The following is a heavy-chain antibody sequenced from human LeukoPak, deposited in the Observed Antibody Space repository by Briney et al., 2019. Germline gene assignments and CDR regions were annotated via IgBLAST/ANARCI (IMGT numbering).Heavy chain of an antibody. CDR2: ISAYNGNT. CDR3: ARDRHTMVRGVIPPFDY. D-gene: IGHD3-10*01. V-gene: IGHV1-18*01. CDR1: GYTFTSYG. Sequence: ASVKVSCMASGYTFTSYGISWVRQAPGQGLEWMGWISAYNGNTNYAQKLQGRVTMTTDTSTSTAYMELRSLRSDDTAVYYCARDRHTMVRGVIPPFDYWGQGTLVTVSS. J-gene: IGHJ4*02.